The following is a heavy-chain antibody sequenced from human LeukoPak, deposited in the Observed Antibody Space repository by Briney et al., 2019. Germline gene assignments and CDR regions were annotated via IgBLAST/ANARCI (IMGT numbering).Heavy chain of an antibody. CDR1: GFTFSSYA. D-gene: IGHD4-11*01. V-gene: IGHV3-48*03. CDR2: LGVAGTI. CDR3: ARSNGLRYFDR. J-gene: IGHJ4*02. Sequence: PGGSLRLSCVASGFTFSSYAMNWIRQAPGKGLEWVAYLGVAGTIHYADSMRGRFTISRDNAEMSLFLQMTSLRVDDTAVYFCARSNGLRYFDRWGQGALVTVSS.